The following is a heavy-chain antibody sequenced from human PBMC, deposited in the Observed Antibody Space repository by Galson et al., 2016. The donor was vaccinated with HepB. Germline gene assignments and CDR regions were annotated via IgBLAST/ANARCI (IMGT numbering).Heavy chain of an antibody. CDR2: IKSKTDGGTT. D-gene: IGHD3-10*01. Sequence: SLRLSCAASGFTFSDPWMTWVRQAPGKGLEWVGRIKSKTDGGTTDYAAPVKGRFTISRDDSKNTLYLQMNSLRAEDTAVYYCASNYYGSVGVNNARGVWGQGTTVTVS. CDR1: GFTFSDPW. J-gene: IGHJ6*02. CDR3: ASNYYGSVGVNNARGV. V-gene: IGHV3-15*01.